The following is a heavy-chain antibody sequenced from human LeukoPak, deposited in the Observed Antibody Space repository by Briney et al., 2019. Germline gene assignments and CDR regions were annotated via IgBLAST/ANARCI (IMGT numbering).Heavy chain of an antibody. D-gene: IGHD6-13*01. CDR3: ARAGLSRAAAGLFDY. Sequence: GESLRLSCAASGFTVNSVYMNWVRQAPGKGLEWVSVLYSGGTAFYADSVKGRFTIPREDSKNTLYLQMSSLRVEDTAVYYCARAGLSRAAAGLFDYWGQGTLVTVSS. V-gene: IGHV3-53*01. J-gene: IGHJ4*02. CDR2: LYSGGTA. CDR1: GFTVNSVY.